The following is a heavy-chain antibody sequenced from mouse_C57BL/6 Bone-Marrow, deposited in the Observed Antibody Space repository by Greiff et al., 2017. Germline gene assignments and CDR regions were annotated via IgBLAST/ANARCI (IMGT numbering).Heavy chain of an antibody. Sequence: EVQWVESGGGLVKPGGSLKLSCAASGFTFSSYAMSWVRQTPEKRLEWVATISDGGSYTYYPDNVKGRFTISRDNAKNNLYLQMSHLKSEDTAMYYCARADGYFYAMDYWGQGTSVTVSS. CDR2: ISDGGSYT. CDR3: ARADGYFYAMDY. D-gene: IGHD2-3*01. CDR1: GFTFSSYA. V-gene: IGHV5-4*01. J-gene: IGHJ4*01.